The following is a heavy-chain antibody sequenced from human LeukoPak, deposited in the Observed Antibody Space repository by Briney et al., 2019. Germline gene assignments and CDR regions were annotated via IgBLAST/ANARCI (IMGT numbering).Heavy chain of an antibody. CDR3: ARDPARAYCGGDCYYDY. V-gene: IGHV1-18*01. J-gene: IGHJ4*02. CDR1: GYTFTSYG. Sequence: ASVKVSCKASGYTFTSYGISWVRQAPGQGLEWMGWISAYNGNTNYAQKLQGRVTMTTDTSTSTAYMELRSLRPDDTAVYYCARDPARAYCGGDCYYDYWGQGTLVTVSS. CDR2: ISAYNGNT. D-gene: IGHD2-21*02.